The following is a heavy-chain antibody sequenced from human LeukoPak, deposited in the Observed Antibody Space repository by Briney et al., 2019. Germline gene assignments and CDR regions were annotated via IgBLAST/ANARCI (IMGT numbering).Heavy chain of an antibody. D-gene: IGHD6-13*01. Sequence: GATVKISCKASGYTFTDYYMHWVQQAPGKGLEWMGRVDPEDGETIYAEKFQGRVTITADTSTDTAYMELSSLRSEDTAVYYCATDLLGEAAASLGYWGQGTLVTVSS. V-gene: IGHV1-69-2*01. CDR2: VDPEDGET. CDR3: ATDLLGEAAASLGY. CDR1: GYTFTDYY. J-gene: IGHJ4*02.